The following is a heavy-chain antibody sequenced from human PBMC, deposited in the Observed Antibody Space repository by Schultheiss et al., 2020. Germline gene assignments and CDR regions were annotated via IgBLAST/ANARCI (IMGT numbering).Heavy chain of an antibody. J-gene: IGHJ4*02. CDR2: IIPIFGTA. V-gene: IGHV1-69*01. Sequence: KISCKASGGTFSSYAISWVRQAPGQGLEWMGGIIPIFGTANYAQKFQGRVTITADESTSTAYMELSSLRSEDTAVYYCAREGSSSGYFSYWGQGTLVNVSS. D-gene: IGHD3-22*01. CDR1: GGTFSSYA. CDR3: AREGSSSGYFSY.